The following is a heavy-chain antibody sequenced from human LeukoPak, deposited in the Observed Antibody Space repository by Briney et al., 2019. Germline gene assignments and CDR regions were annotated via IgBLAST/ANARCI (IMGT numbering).Heavy chain of an antibody. V-gene: IGHV3-11*01. D-gene: IGHD3-22*01. CDR1: GFTFSDYY. CDR2: ISSSGGAM. J-gene: IGHJ4*02. Sequence: GGSLRLSCAASGFTFSDYYMGWIRQAPGKGLEWVSYISSSGGAMYYADSVKGRFTISRDNARNSLFLQMNSLRAEDTAVYYCARAGDTSGYYFYFDYWGQGTLVTLSS. CDR3: ARAGDTSGYYFYFDY.